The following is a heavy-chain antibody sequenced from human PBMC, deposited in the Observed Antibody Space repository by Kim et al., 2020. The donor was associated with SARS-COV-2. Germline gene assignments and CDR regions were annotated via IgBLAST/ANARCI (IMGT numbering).Heavy chain of an antibody. Sequence: SETLSLTCAVYVGSFSGYYWSWIRQSPGKGLEWIGEINHSGSTNYSPSLRSRVTISVDTSKNQFSLKLSSVTAADTAVYYCARMGGYFDYWGQGTLVTVSP. CDR3: ARMGGYFDY. CDR1: VGSFSGYY. CDR2: INHSGST. V-gene: IGHV4-34*01. D-gene: IGHD1-26*01. J-gene: IGHJ4*02.